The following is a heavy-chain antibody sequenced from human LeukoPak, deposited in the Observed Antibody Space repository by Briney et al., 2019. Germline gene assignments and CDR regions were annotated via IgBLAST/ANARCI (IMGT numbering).Heavy chain of an antibody. CDR2: VSGSGGST. V-gene: IGHV3-23*01. Sequence: GGSLRLSCAASGFTFSSYAMSWVRQAPGKGLEWVSAVSGSGGSTYYADSVKGRFTISRDNSKNTLYLQMNSLRAEDTAVYYCAKDPGYSSGWYTGFGDYWGQGTLVTVSS. CDR1: GFTFSSYA. J-gene: IGHJ4*02. CDR3: AKDPGYSSGWYTGFGDY. D-gene: IGHD6-19*01.